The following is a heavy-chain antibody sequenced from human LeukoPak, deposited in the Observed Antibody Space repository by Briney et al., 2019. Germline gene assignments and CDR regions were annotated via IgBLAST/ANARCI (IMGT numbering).Heavy chain of an antibody. J-gene: IGHJ3*02. D-gene: IGHD2-15*01. CDR3: ARVVSENAFDI. V-gene: IGHV4-4*07. Sequence: SETLSLTCTVSGGSTINYFRSWIRQPAGKGLEWIGHIYSSGTTHYNPSLNNRVTISLDTSKNQFSLKLSSVTAADTAVYYCARVVSENAFDIWGQGTMVTVSS. CDR2: IYSSGTT. CDR1: GGSTINYF.